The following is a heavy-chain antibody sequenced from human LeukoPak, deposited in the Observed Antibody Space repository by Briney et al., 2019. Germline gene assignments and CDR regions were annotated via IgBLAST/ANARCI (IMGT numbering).Heavy chain of an antibody. D-gene: IGHD6-19*01. CDR2: INPNSGGT. CDR1: GGTFSSYA. J-gene: IGHJ4*02. V-gene: IGHV1-2*02. CDR3: ARREQWLVGDDY. Sequence: GASVKVSCKASGGTFSSYAISWVRQAPGQGLEWMGWINPNSGGTNYAQKFQGRVTMTRDTSISTAYMELRSLRSDDTAVYYCARREQWLVGDDYWGQGTLVTVSS.